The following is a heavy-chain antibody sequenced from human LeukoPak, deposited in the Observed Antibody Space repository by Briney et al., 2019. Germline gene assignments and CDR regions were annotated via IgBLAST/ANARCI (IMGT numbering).Heavy chain of an antibody. J-gene: IGHJ3*01. CDR2: IYYSGST. Sequence: SETLTLSCAASGGSICISSINWIRQPPGKGLEWIGYIYYSGSTNYNPSLKSRVTISVDTSKNPFSLKLRSLTPPDTAVYYSASHHARQGDFKDAFVVWGQGTMVTVSS. CDR3: ASHHARQGDFKDAFVV. D-gene: IGHD2-21*02. CDR1: GGSICISS. V-gene: IGHV4-59*08.